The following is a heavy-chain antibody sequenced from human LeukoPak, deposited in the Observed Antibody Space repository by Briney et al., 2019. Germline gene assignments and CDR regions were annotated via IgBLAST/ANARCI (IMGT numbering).Heavy chain of an antibody. D-gene: IGHD5-12*01. J-gene: IGHJ4*02. CDR2: IYYSGSI. CDR3: ARAVDIVATSLLYFDY. V-gene: IGHV4-59*01. CDR1: GGSISSYY. Sequence: SETLSLTCTVSGGSISSYYWSWIRQPPGKGLEWIGYIYYSGSINYNPSLKSRVTISVDTSKNQFSLKLSSVTAADTAVYYCARAVDIVATSLLYFDYWGQGTLVTVSS.